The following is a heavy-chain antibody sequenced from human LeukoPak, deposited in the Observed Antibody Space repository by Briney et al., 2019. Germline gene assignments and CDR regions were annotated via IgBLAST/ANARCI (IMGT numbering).Heavy chain of an antibody. Sequence: PGGSLRLSCAASGFTFSNYAMSWARQAPGKGLEWVSSFTVSGGNTHYADSVKGRCTISRDNSKNTLYLQMNSLRAEDTAVYYCARDGPPFIAVAAKGDYFDYWGQGTLVTVSS. CDR3: ARDGPPFIAVAAKGDYFDY. J-gene: IGHJ4*02. V-gene: IGHV3-23*01. CDR2: FTVSGGNT. CDR1: GFTFSNYA. D-gene: IGHD6-19*01.